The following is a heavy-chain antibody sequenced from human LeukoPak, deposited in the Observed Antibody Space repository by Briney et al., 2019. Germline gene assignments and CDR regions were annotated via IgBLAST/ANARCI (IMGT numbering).Heavy chain of an antibody. CDR1: GDSISSSRYF. CDR3: ARAWATDYFDY. J-gene: IGHJ4*02. Sequence: SSETLSLTCKVSGDSISSSRYFWGWIRQPPGKGLEWIGYTYYSGTINYNPSLKSRVTISVDTSKNQFSLKLSSVTAADTAMYYCARAWATDYFDYWGQGTLVTVSS. CDR2: TYYSGTI. V-gene: IGHV4-61*05.